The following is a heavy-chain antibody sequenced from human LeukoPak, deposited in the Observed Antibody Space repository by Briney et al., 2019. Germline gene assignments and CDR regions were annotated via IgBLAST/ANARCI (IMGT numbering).Heavy chain of an antibody. D-gene: IGHD3-16*01. Sequence: GGSLRLSCAASGFTFSSYGMSWVRQAPGKGLEWVSAISGSGGSTYYADSVKGRFTISRDNSKNTLYLQMNSLRGEDTAVYHCAPSRGGWFDPWGQGTLVTVSS. CDR2: ISGSGGST. J-gene: IGHJ5*02. CDR1: GFTFSSYG. CDR3: APSRGGWFDP. V-gene: IGHV3-23*01.